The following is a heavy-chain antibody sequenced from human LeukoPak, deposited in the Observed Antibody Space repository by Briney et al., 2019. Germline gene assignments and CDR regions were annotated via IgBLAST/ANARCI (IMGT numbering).Heavy chain of an antibody. Sequence: PGGSLRLSCAASGFTVSSNYMSWVRQAPGKGLEWVSVIYSGGSTYYADSVEGRFTISRDNSKNTLYLQMNSLRAEGTAVYYCARDTGGARFYYFDYWGQGTLATVSS. D-gene: IGHD3-10*01. J-gene: IGHJ4*02. CDR1: GFTVSSNY. V-gene: IGHV3-53*01. CDR2: IYSGGST. CDR3: ARDTGGARFYYFDY.